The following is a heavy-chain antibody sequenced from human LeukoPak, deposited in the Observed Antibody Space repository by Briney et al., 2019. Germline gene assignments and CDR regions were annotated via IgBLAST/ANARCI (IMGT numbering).Heavy chain of an antibody. V-gene: IGHV3-21*01. CDR1: GFTFSSYS. CDR3: ARQRYCSSTSCNDY. D-gene: IGHD2-2*01. CDR2: ISSSSSYI. J-gene: IGHJ4*02. Sequence: PGGSLRLSXAASGFTFSSYSMNWVCQAPGKGLEWVSSISSSSSYIYYADSVKGRFTISRDNAKNSLYLQMNSLRAEDTAVYYCARQRYCSSTSCNDYWGQGTLVTVSS.